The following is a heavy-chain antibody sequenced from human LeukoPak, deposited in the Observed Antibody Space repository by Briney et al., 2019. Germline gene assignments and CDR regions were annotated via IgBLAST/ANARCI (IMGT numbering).Heavy chain of an antibody. CDR2: IYHSGST. CDR3: ALVGSVVVPAADFDY. V-gene: IGHV4-38-2*02. D-gene: IGHD2-2*01. J-gene: IGHJ4*02. CDR1: GYSISSGYY. Sequence: SETLSLTCTVSGYSISSGYYWGWIRQPPGKGLEWIGSIYHSGSTYYNPFLKSRVTISVDTSKNQFSLKLSSVTAADTAVYYCALVGSVVVPAADFDYWGQGTLVTVSS.